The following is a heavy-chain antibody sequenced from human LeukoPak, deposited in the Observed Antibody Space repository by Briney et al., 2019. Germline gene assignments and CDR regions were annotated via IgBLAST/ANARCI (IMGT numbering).Heavy chain of an antibody. J-gene: IGHJ4*02. D-gene: IGHD6-19*01. V-gene: IGHV4-4*02. Sequence: PSETLSLTCAISGGSITSSNWWSWVRQPPGKGLEWIGEIYYSGSTNYNSSLKSRITISLDKSKNQFSLKVSSVTAADTAVYYCARFVAGSDYFDYWGQGTLVTVSS. CDR3: ARFVAGSDYFDY. CDR1: GGSITSSNW. CDR2: IYYSGST.